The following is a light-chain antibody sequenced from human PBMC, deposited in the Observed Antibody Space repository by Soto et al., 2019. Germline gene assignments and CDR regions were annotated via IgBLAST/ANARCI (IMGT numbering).Light chain of an antibody. V-gene: IGLV2-11*01. CDR1: NSDVGGYNY. J-gene: IGLJ2*01. Sequence: QSALTQPRSVSGSPGQSVTISCAGSNSDVGGYNYVTWYQQHPGQAPKVIIYDVDQRPSGVPDRFSGSKSGSTASLTISGLQAEDEADYYCCSYAGSYTVEAVLGGGTQLTVL. CDR2: DVD. CDR3: CSYAGSYTVEAV.